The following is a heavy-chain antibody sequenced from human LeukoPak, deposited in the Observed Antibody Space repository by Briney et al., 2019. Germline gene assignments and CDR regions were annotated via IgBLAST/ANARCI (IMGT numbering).Heavy chain of an antibody. J-gene: IGHJ4*02. CDR1: GFTFSSYA. V-gene: IGHV3-48*01. Sequence: PGGSLRLSCAASGFTFSSYAMSWVRQAPGKGLEWVSYISSSSSTIYYADSVKGRFTISRDNAKNSLYLQMNSLRAEDTAVYYCARDVIVEFDYWGQGTLVTVSS. D-gene: IGHD3-22*01. CDR3: ARDVIVEFDY. CDR2: ISSSSSTI.